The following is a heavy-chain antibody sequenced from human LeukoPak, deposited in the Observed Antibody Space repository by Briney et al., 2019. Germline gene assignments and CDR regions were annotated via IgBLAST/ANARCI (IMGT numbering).Heavy chain of an antibody. CDR2: INPNSGET. V-gene: IGHV1-2*02. J-gene: IGHJ4*02. CDR1: GSTFTCAY. CDR3: ARVLFNSGYDY. Sequence: ASVKLSCKPSGSTFTCAYIHWVRQAPGQGLEWMGWINPNSGETKFAQKFQGRVSMTRDTSISTVYMALGGLRSDDTAVYYCARVLFNSGYDYWGQGSLVTVSS. D-gene: IGHD3-9*01.